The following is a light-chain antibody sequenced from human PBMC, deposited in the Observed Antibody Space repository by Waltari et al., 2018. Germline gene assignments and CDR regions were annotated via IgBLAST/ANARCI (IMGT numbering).Light chain of an antibody. V-gene: IGLV2-14*01. CDR1: NSDVGGYNF. CDR3: CSYTTSSTFI. Sequence: QSAPTQPPSVSGSPGQSVPLSSTGTNSDVGGYNFVSWYQQHTDKAPKLMIYGVSNRPSGVSDRFSGSKSGNTASLTISGLQAEDEADYYCCSYTTSSTFIFGAGTRLTVL. J-gene: IGLJ1*01. CDR2: GVS.